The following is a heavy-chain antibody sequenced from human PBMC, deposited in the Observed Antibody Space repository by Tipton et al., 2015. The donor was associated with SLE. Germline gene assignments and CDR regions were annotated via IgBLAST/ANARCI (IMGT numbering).Heavy chain of an antibody. V-gene: IGHV3-53*01. CDR2: VYSGGST. CDR3: ANQYWTGGVGPVT. D-gene: IGHD2-8*02. CDR1: GFTVSSSY. Sequence: LSLTCEASGFTVSSSYMSWVRQAPGKGLDWVAVVYSGGSTYYADSVKGRFTISRDNSRNTLYLHMNSLRAEDTAVFYCANQYWTGGVGPVTWGQGTLVTVSS. J-gene: IGHJ5*02.